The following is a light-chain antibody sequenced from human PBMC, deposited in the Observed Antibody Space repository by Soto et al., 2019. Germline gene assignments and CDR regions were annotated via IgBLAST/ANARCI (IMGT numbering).Light chain of an antibody. CDR3: QSYDSSLSAVV. Sequence: QCVLTQPPSESGAPGQRVTISCTGSSSNIGADYDVHWYQQLPGTAPKLLIYGNSNRPSGVPDRFSGSKSGTSASLAITGLQAEDEADYYCQSYDSSLSAVVFGGGTKLTVL. V-gene: IGLV1-40*01. CDR1: SSNIGADYD. CDR2: GNS. J-gene: IGLJ3*02.